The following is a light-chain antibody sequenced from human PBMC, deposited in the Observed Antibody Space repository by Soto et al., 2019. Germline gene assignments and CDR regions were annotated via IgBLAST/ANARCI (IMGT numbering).Light chain of an antibody. Sequence: THSPCTLSSSVGDLVTITCLASQNIRNWLAWYQQKPGKDPNPLIYDASSLKSGVPARFSGSGSGTEFTLTISSLQPDDFATYYCQQYNTYSTFGQGTRLEIK. J-gene: IGKJ5*01. CDR1: QNIRNW. CDR3: QQYNTYST. V-gene: IGKV1-5*01. CDR2: DAS.